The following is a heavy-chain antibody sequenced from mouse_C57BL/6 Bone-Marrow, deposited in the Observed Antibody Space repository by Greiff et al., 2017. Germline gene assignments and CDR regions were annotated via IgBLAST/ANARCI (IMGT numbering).Heavy chain of an antibody. Sequence: QVQLKESGPGLVAPSQSLSITCTVSGFSLTSYGVDWVRQPPGKGLEWLGVIWGGGSTNDNSALMSRLSISKKNYKSQVFLNMNILQTDDTAMYYCAKHSVVGQDYAMDYWGQGTSVTVSA. J-gene: IGHJ4*01. CDR1: GFSLTSYG. D-gene: IGHD1-1*01. V-gene: IGHV2-9*01. CDR3: AKHSVVGQDYAMDY. CDR2: IWGGGST.